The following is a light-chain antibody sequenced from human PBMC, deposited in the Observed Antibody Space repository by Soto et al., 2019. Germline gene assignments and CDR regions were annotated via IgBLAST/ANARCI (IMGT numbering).Light chain of an antibody. J-gene: IGKJ1*01. CDR3: QQYGTSPPT. Sequence: EIVLTQSPGTLSESPGDRDTLSCGASQSVSTNYLAWYQQKPGQAPRLLISASSSRATGIPDRFSGSGSGTDFTLIISSLEPEDFAVYYCQQYGTSPPTFGQGTKVEIK. CDR2: ASS. V-gene: IGKV3-20*01. CDR1: QSVSTNY.